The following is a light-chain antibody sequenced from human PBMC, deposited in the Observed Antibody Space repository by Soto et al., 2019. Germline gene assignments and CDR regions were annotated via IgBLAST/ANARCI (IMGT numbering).Light chain of an antibody. V-gene: IGLV2-8*01. CDR1: SRDLGAYNF. Sequence: QSALTQPPSASGSPGQSVTISCTGTSRDLGAYNFVSWYQQHPGRAPKLLIYEVTKRPSGVPDRFSGSKSGNTASLTVSGLQADDEADYYCSSPATDNTVVFGTATKLTVL. CDR2: EVT. CDR3: SSPATDNTVV. J-gene: IGLJ1*01.